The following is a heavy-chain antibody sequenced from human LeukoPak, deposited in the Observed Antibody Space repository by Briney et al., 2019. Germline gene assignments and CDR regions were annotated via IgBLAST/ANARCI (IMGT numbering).Heavy chain of an antibody. CDR1: GFTFSSYG. D-gene: IGHD2-21*01. J-gene: IGHJ4*02. CDR2: ISYDGSNK. CDR3: AKDSVDSSFDY. Sequence: RGSLRLSCAASGFTFSSYGMHWVRQAPSKGLEWVAVISYDGSNKYYADSVKGRFTISRDNSKNTLYLQMNSLRAEDTAVYYCAKDSVDSSFDYWGQGTLVTVSS. V-gene: IGHV3-30*18.